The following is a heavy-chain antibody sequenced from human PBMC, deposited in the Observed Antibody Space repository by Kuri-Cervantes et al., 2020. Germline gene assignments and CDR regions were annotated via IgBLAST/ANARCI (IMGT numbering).Heavy chain of an antibody. V-gene: IGHV1-8*01. D-gene: IGHD3-3*01. CDR1: GYTFTSYD. CDR3: ARSRRYYDFWSGYSQYYFDY. Sequence: ASVKVSCKASGYTFTSYDINWVRQATGQGLEWMGWMNPNSGDTGYAQKFQGRVTMTEDTSTDTAYMELSSLRSEDTAVYYCARSRRYYDFWSGYSQYYFDYWGQGTLVTVSS. J-gene: IGHJ4*02. CDR2: MNPNSGDT.